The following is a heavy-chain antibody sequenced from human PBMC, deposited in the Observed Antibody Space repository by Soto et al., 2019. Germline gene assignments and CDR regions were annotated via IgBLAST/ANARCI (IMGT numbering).Heavy chain of an antibody. V-gene: IGHV4-30-4*01. Sequence: QVQLQESGPGLVKPSQTLSLTCTVSGGSISSGNYYWSWIRQPPRKGLEWIGYIYYSGSTYYNPSVKSRVTLAVDTSKNQFSLKLCSVHAADTAVNYCARAKTYFDYWGQGTLVTVSS. CDR2: IYYSGST. J-gene: IGHJ4*02. CDR3: ARAKTYFDY. CDR1: GGSISSGNYY.